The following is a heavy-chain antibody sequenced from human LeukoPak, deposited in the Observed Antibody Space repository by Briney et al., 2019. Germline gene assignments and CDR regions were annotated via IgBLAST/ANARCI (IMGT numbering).Heavy chain of an antibody. CDR3: ASLTTADAFDI. J-gene: IGHJ3*02. CDR1: GGSISSYY. V-gene: IGHV4-59*01. CDR2: IYDSGST. Sequence: PSETLSLTCTVSGGSISSYYWSWIRQTPGKGVEWIGYIYDSGSTNYNPSLKSRVTISVDTSKNQFSLKLSSVTAADTAVFYCASLTTADAFDIWGQGTMVTVSS. D-gene: IGHD3-22*01.